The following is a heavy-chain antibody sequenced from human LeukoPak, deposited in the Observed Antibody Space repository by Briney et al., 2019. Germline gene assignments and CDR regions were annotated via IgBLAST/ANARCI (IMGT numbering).Heavy chain of an antibody. V-gene: IGHV3-74*01. D-gene: IGHD3-22*01. Sequence: PGGSRRLSCAASGFTFSSYWMHWVRQAPGKGLVWVSRINSDGRSTSYADSVKGRFTISRDNSKNTLHLQMNSLRAEDTAVYYCARHSSGYYHYDYWGPGTPVTVAS. CDR1: GFTFSSYW. CDR2: INSDGRST. CDR3: ARHSSGYYHYDY. J-gene: IGHJ4*02.